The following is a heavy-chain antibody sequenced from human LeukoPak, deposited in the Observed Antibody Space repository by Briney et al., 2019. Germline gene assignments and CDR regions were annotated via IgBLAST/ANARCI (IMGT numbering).Heavy chain of an antibody. J-gene: IGHJ4*02. CDR2: IRGSGGTT. Sequence: GGSLRLSCAASGFTFSSYGMSWVRQAPGKGLEWVSAIRGSGGTTFYADSVKGRFTISRDNSKNTLYLQMNSLRAEDTAVYYCSTDSTIVYWGQGTLVTVSS. V-gene: IGHV3-23*01. D-gene: IGHD3-9*01. CDR3: STDSTIVY. CDR1: GFTFSSYG.